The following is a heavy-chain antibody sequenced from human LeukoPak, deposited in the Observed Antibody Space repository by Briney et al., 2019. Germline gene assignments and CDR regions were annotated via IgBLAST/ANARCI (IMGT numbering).Heavy chain of an antibody. CDR2: IIPIFGTA. CDR1: GGTFSSYA. V-gene: IGHV1-69*13. D-gene: IGHD6-6*01. CDR3: ARDKEFSSSSLYYYYMDV. Sequence: GASVKVSCKASGGTFSSYAISWVRQAPGQGLEWMGGIIPIFGTANYAQKFQGRVTITADESTSTAYMELSSLRSEDTAVYYCARDKEFSSSSLYYYYMDVWGKGTTVTVSS. J-gene: IGHJ6*03.